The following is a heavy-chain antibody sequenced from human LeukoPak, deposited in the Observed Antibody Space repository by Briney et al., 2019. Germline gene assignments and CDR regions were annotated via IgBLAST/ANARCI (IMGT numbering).Heavy chain of an antibody. V-gene: IGHV4-59*01. D-gene: IGHD2-2*01. J-gene: IGHJ4*02. CDR1: GGSISSYY. CDR2: IYYTGTT. CDR3: ARNKEYQLPED. Sequence: SETLSLTCTVSGGSISSYYWSWIRQPPGKGLEWIGCIYYTGTTNYNPSLKSRVTISVDTSKNQFSLKLSSVTAADTAVYYCARNKEYQLPEDWGQGTLVTVSS.